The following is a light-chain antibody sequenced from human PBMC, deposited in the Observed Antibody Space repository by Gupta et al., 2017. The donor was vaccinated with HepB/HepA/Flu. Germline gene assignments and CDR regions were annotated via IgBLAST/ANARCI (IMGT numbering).Light chain of an antibody. CDR3: QSYDTSRGGSV. CDR2: TNN. V-gene: IGLV1-40*01. Sequence: SVLTQPPSVSGAPGQTVTISCPGESANLGAGFDVHWYKKLPGTAPKLLIYTNNNRPSGFPVRFSGSKSGTSASLAITGLQPDDEADYYCQSYDTSRGGSVFGGGTKLTVL. CDR1: SANLGAGFD. J-gene: IGLJ2*01.